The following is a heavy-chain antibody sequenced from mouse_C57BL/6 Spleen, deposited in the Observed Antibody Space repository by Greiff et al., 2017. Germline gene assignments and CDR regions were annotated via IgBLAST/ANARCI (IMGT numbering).Heavy chain of an antibody. CDR2: IDPSDSYT. J-gene: IGHJ3*01. Sequence: QVQLQQPGAELVMPGASVKLSCKASGYTFTSYWMHWVKQRPGQGLEWIGEIDPSDSYTNYNQKFKGKSTLTVDKSSSTAYMQLSSLTSEDSAVYYCASGNGYDEGFAYWGQGTLVTVSA. CDR1: GYTFTSYW. D-gene: IGHD2-2*01. CDR3: ASGNGYDEGFAY. V-gene: IGHV1-69*01.